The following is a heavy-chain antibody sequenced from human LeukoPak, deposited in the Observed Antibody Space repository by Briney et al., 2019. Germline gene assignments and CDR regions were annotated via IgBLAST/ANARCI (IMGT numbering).Heavy chain of an antibody. CDR2: IKQDESEK. V-gene: IGHV3-7*01. CDR1: GFTFSSHW. D-gene: IGHD3-3*01. Sequence: GGSLRLSCAASGFTFSSHWMSWIRQAPGKGLEWVANIKQDESEKFYVDSVKGRFTISRDNAKQSLYLQMDSLRAEDTAVYYCARIIVSGYLDDAFDIWGQGTMVTVSS. CDR3: ARIIVSGYLDDAFDI. J-gene: IGHJ3*02.